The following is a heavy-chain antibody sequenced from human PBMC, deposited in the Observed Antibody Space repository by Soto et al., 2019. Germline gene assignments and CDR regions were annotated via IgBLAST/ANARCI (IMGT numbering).Heavy chain of an antibody. CDR1: GFTFSDYY. J-gene: IGHJ6*02. CDR2: ISSSSSYT. Sequence: GGSLRLSCAASGFTFSDYYMSWIRQAPGKGLEWVSYISSSSSYTNYADSVKGRFTISRDNAKNSLYLQMNSLRAEDTAVYYCARVQLERLESYYYYGMDVWGQGTTVTVSS. V-gene: IGHV3-11*03. D-gene: IGHD1-1*01. CDR3: ARVQLERLESYYYYGMDV.